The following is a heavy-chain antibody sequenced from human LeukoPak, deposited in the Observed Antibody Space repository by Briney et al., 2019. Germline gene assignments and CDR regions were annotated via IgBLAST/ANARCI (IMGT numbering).Heavy chain of an antibody. J-gene: IGHJ6*02. Sequence: ASVKVSCKASGGTFSSYAISWVRQAPGQGLEWMGRIIPIFGIANYAQKFQGRVTITADKSTSTAYMELSSLRSEDTAVYYCARDEGYSYDLYYYYYYGMDVWGQGTTVTVSS. D-gene: IGHD5-18*01. CDR2: IIPIFGIA. CDR3: ARDEGYSYDLYYYYYYGMDV. CDR1: GGTFSSYA. V-gene: IGHV1-69*04.